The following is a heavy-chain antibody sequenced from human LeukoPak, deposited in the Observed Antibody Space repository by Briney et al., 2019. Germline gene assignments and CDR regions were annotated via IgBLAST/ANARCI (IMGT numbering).Heavy chain of an antibody. CDR3: ARENSGSYYQFDC. J-gene: IGHJ4*02. D-gene: IGHD1-26*01. Sequence: GGSLRLSCAASGFIFSTYSMNWVRQAPGKGLEWVSSISSSTSYIYYADSVKGRFAISRDNAKNSLYLQMNSLRPEDTAVYYCARENSGSYYQFDCWGQGTLVTVSS. V-gene: IGHV3-21*01. CDR2: ISSSTSYI. CDR1: GFIFSTYS.